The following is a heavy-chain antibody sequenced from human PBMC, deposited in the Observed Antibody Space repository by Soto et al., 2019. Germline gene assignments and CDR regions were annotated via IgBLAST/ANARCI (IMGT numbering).Heavy chain of an antibody. Sequence: QVQLQQWGAGLLKPSETLSLTCAVYGGSFSGYYWSWIRQPPGKGLEWIGEINHSGSTNYNPSLKIRVTISVNTSKNQFSLKLSSVTAADTAVYYCARGLETGTTSPFDYWGQGTLVTVSS. CDR2: INHSGST. CDR1: GGSFSGYY. D-gene: IGHD1-1*01. J-gene: IGHJ4*02. CDR3: ARGLETGTTSPFDY. V-gene: IGHV4-34*01.